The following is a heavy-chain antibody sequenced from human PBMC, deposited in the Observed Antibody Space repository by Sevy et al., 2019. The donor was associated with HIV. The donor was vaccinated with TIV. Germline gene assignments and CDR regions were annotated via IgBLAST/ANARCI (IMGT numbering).Heavy chain of an antibody. CDR1: GFTFSKYW. CDR3: AREGVDFWSGPVDYYYGMDV. Sequence: GGSLRLSCEVSGFTFSKYWMHWVRQAPGKGLVWVSRINGDGNSPFYADSVQGRFTISRDNAKNTLFLQMNSLRAEDTGIYYCAREGVDFWSGPVDYYYGMDVWGQGTTVTVSS. J-gene: IGHJ6*02. CDR2: INGDGNSP. V-gene: IGHV3-74*01. D-gene: IGHD3-3*01.